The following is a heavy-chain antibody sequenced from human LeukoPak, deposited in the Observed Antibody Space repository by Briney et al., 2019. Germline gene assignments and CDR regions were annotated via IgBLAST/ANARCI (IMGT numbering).Heavy chain of an antibody. CDR3: AREQRGGLGGSLGVLFASYYMDV. Sequence: ASVMVSSTAAGFPFTMYYIHWVRQAPGQGVVWMGVINPGDGATTYAQRLRGRVTVTGEVSTTTVYMDRRGLRSEETAVFFCAREQRGGLGGSLGVLFASYYMDVWGRGTTVTVSS. V-gene: IGHV1-46*04. CDR2: INPGDGAT. J-gene: IGHJ6*03. D-gene: IGHD3-16*01. CDR1: GFPFTMYY.